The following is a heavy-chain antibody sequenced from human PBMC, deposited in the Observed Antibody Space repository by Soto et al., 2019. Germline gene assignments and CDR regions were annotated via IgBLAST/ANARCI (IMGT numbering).Heavy chain of an antibody. CDR3: ARGRGYYYGWGSHYLPYYYYYYYRDA. J-gene: IGHJ6*03. D-gene: IGHD3-10*01. CDR2: INPNSGGT. V-gene: IGHV1-2*04. Sequence: QVQLVQSGAEVKKPGASVKVSCKASGYTFTGYYMHWVRQAPGQGLEWMGWINPNSGGTNYAQKFQGWVTMTRDTCIRTAYMELSRLRSDETAVYYCARGRGYYYGWGSHYLPYYYYYYYRDAGGKGPRSPSP. CDR1: GYTFTGYY.